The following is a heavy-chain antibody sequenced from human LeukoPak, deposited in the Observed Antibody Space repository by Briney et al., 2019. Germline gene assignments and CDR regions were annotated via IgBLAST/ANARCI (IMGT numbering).Heavy chain of an antibody. CDR1: GGTFSSYA. D-gene: IGHD6-19*01. CDR2: IIPIFGTA. CDR3: ASHHPPLIAVAGTAYMDV. V-gene: IGHV1-69*13. J-gene: IGHJ6*03. Sequence: SVKVSCKASGGTFSSYAISWVRQAPGQGLEWMGGIIPIFGTANYAQKFQGRVTITADESTSTAYMELSSLRSEDTAVYYCASHHPPLIAVAGTAYMDVWGKGTTVTVSS.